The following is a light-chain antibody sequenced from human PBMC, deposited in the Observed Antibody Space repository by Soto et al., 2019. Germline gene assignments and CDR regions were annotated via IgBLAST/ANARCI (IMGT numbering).Light chain of an antibody. CDR3: EQYGDSPLT. CDR2: AAS. Sequence: EILLTQSPSTLSLSPGEGGTLSCRASQSVTVNSLAWYQQKPGQAPRLLIYAASTRAAAVPDRFTGSGSGTDFALTISRLEPEDFRVYYCEQYGDSPLTSGPGTKVDIK. V-gene: IGKV3-20*01. J-gene: IGKJ3*01. CDR1: QSVTVNS.